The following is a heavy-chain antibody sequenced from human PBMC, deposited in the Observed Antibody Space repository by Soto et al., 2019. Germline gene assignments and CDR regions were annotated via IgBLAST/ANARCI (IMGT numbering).Heavy chain of an antibody. CDR2: INPNSGGT. CDR3: ASGGIAAAGTGLDAFDI. V-gene: IGHV1-2*04. CDR1: GYTFTGCY. J-gene: IGHJ3*02. D-gene: IGHD6-13*01. Sequence: GASVKVSCTAAGYTFTGCYMHWVGQAPGQGLEWMGWINPNSGGTNYAQKFQGWVTMTRDTSISTAYMELSRLRSDDTAVYYCASGGIAAAGTGLDAFDIWGQGTMVTVSS.